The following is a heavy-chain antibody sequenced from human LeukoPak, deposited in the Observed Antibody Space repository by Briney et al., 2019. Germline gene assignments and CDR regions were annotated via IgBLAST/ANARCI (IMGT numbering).Heavy chain of an antibody. D-gene: IGHD3-10*01. CDR1: GLTFSSYG. CDR2: ISGTGGTT. J-gene: IGHJ4*02. V-gene: IGHV3-23*01. Sequence: GGSLRLSCAASGLTFSSYGMSWVRQAPGKGLEWVSSISGTGGTTYYADSVKGRFTISRDNSKNTLYLQMNSLRAEDTAIYYCARKSASGNYPLDYWGQGTPVTVSS. CDR3: ARKSASGNYPLDY.